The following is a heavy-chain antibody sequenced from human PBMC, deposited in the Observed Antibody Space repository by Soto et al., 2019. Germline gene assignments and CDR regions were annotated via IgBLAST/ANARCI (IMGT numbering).Heavy chain of an antibody. V-gene: IGHV1-69*06. D-gene: IGHD3-22*01. J-gene: IGHJ4*02. Sequence: QVRLVQSEAEVKKAGSSVKVSCTASGGTFISDAVTWVRQAPGQGLEWMGGVIPMFPKANYAQKFQGRATITADKSTSTVYMELHSLKSEDTALYYCARCHSDSSGPGSLDSWGQGTLVTVTS. CDR2: VIPMFPKA. CDR1: GGTFISDA. CDR3: ARCHSDSSGPGSLDS.